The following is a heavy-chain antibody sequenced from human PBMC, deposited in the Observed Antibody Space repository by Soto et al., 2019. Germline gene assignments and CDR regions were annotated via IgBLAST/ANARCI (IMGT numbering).Heavy chain of an antibody. Sequence: EVQLLESGGGLVQPGGSLRLSCAASGFAFSTYAMNWVRQAPGKGLAWVSGIVDSGGRTFYADSVKGRFTISRDNSKNTLYREMTRLRAEDTAIYYCAPVPAASSYYGTDVWGQGTTVTVSS. CDR3: APVPAASSYYGTDV. CDR2: IVDSGGRT. D-gene: IGHD2-2*01. V-gene: IGHV3-23*01. CDR1: GFAFSTYA. J-gene: IGHJ6*02.